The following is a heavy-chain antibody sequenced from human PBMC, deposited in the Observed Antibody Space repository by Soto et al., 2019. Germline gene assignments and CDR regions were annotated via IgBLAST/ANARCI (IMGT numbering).Heavy chain of an antibody. CDR1: GGSFSGYY. Sequence: SETLFLTCAVYGGSFSGYYWSWIRQPPGKGLEWIGEINHSGSTNYNPSLKSRVTISVDRSKNQFSLKLSSVTAADTAVYYCARWWSGSRQGFDPWGQGTLVTVSS. D-gene: IGHD3-3*01. J-gene: IGHJ5*02. V-gene: IGHV4-34*01. CDR2: INHSGST. CDR3: ARWWSGSRQGFDP.